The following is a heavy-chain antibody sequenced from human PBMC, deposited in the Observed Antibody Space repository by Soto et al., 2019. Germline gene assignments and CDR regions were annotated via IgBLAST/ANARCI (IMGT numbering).Heavy chain of an antibody. Sequence: SETLSLTCTVSGGSISTSSYYWGWIRQPPGKGLEWIGTIYYSGSTYYNPSLKSRVTISVDTSKTRFSLKLTSVTAADTAMFYCATIRHCTNGICYADYWGQGTLVTVSS. CDR1: GGSISTSSYY. CDR2: IYYSGST. CDR3: ATIRHCTNGICYADY. D-gene: IGHD2-8*01. J-gene: IGHJ4*02. V-gene: IGHV4-39*01.